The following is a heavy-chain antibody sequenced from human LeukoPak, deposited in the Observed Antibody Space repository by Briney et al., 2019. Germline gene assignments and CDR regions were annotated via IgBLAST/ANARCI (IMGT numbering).Heavy chain of an antibody. J-gene: IGHJ4*02. V-gene: IGHV3-74*01. CDR2: INSDGSNT. Sequence: GGSLRLSCAASGFTFSTYWMHWVRQAPGKGLVWVSRINSDGSNTRYADSVKGRFTISRDNAKNTLYLQMNSLRAEDTAVYYCARSHTPYSSSWYFSYYFDYWGQGALVTVSS. CDR1: GFTFSTYW. CDR3: ARSHTPYSSSWYFSYYFDY. D-gene: IGHD6-13*01.